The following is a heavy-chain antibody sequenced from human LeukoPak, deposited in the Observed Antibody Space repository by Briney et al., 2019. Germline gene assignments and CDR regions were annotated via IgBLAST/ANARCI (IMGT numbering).Heavy chain of an antibody. CDR1: GCTFTSYG. CDR2: ISAYNGNT. V-gene: IGHV1-18*01. Sequence: ASVKVSCKASGCTFTSYGISWVRQAPGQGLEWMGWISAYNGNTNYAQKLQGRVTMTTDTSTSTAYMELRSLRSDDTAVYYCARSLVVVTAINAFDIWGQGTMVTVSS. J-gene: IGHJ3*02. CDR3: ARSLVVVTAINAFDI. D-gene: IGHD2-21*02.